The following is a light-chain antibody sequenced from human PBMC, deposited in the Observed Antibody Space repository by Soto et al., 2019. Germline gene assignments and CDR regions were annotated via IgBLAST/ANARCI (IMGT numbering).Light chain of an antibody. Sequence: QSLLTQPASVSGSPGQSITISCTGTSSDVGGYHYVSWYQLLPDKAPKLILFEVNIRPSGVSYRFSGSKSGNTASLTISGLQAEDEADYFCSSYSISTAYLFGTGTKVTVL. CDR3: SSYSISTAYL. CDR1: SSDVGGYHY. J-gene: IGLJ1*01. CDR2: EVN. V-gene: IGLV2-14*01.